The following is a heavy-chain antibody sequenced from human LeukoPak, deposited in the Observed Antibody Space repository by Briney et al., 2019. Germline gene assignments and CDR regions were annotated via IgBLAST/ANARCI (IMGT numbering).Heavy chain of an antibody. CDR1: GGSISSYY. D-gene: IGHD6-19*01. CDR2: IYYSGST. Sequence: SETLSLTCTVSGGSISSYYWSWIRQPPGKGLEWIGYIYYSGSTNYNPSLKSRVTISVDTSKNQFSLKLSSVTAADTAVYYCASTLISSGWHWYFDYWGQGTLVTVSP. CDR3: ASTLISSGWHWYFDY. V-gene: IGHV4-59*01. J-gene: IGHJ4*02.